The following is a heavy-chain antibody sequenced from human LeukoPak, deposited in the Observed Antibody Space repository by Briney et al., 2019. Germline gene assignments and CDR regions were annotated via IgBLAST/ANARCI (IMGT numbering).Heavy chain of an antibody. V-gene: IGHV3-7*01. Sequence: GGSLRLSCAASGFTFSSYWMSWVRQAPGKGLEWVANIKQDGSEKYYVDSVKGRFTISRDNSKNTLYLQVSSLRAEDTAVYYCAQFGYCSGGSCDWGQGTLVTVSS. CDR1: GFTFSSYW. D-gene: IGHD2-15*01. J-gene: IGHJ4*02. CDR2: IKQDGSEK. CDR3: AQFGYCSGGSCD.